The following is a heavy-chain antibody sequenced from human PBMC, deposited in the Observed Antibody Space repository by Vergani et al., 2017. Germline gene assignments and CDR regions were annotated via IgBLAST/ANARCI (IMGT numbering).Heavy chain of an antibody. CDR2: INPSGGST. Sequence: QVQLVQSGAEVKKPGSSVKVSCKASGGTFSSYAISWVRQAPGQGLEWMGIINPSGGSTSYAQKFQGRVTMTRDTSTSTVYMELSSLRSEDTAVYYCARDIVATISYYYYYGMDVWGQGTTVTVSS. V-gene: IGHV1-46*01. J-gene: IGHJ6*02. CDR1: GGTFSSYA. D-gene: IGHD5-12*01. CDR3: ARDIVATISYYYYYGMDV.